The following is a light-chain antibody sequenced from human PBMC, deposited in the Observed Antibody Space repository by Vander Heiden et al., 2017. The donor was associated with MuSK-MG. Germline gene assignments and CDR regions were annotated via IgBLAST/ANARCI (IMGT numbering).Light chain of an antibody. J-gene: IGLJ2*01. CDR3: QSADSSTTSVV. CDR2: KDT. V-gene: IGLV3-25*03. Sequence: SYELTQPPPVSVSPGQTARITCSGDALPRQYAYWYQQKPGQAPVLVIYKDTERPSGIPERFSGSSSGTTVTLNISGVQAEDEADYYCQSADSSTTSVVFGGGTKLTVL. CDR1: ALPRQY.